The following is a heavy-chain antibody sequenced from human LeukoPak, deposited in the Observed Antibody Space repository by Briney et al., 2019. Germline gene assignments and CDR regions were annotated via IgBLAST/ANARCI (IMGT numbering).Heavy chain of an antibody. J-gene: IGHJ4*02. CDR1: AFIFSGHW. CDR2: IKQDGSEK. V-gene: IGHV3-7*03. Sequence: GGSLRLSCEGSAFIFSGHWMNWVRQAPGKGLEWVANIKQDGSEKYYVDSVKGRFTISRDNAKNSLYLQMNSLRAEDTAVYYCARRRYFDYWGQGTLVTVSS. CDR3: ARRRYFDY.